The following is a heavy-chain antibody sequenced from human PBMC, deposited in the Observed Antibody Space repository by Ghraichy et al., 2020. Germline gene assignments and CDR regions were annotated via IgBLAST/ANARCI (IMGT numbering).Heavy chain of an antibody. CDR2: ISGNGGAP. CDR1: GFSFSDSA. CDR3: AKDFGCSSTSCYHLGYFDY. V-gene: IGHV3-23*01. J-gene: IGHJ4*02. D-gene: IGHD2-2*01. Sequence: GGSLRLSCAASGFSFSDSAMSWVRQAPGKGLEWVSAISGNGGAPYYADSVKGRFTISRDNSKNTLYLQMNSLRAEDTAVFYCAKDFGCSSTSCYHLGYFDYWCQGTLVTVSS.